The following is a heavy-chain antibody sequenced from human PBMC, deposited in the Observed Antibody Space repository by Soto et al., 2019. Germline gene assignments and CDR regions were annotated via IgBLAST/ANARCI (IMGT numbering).Heavy chain of an antibody. CDR3: ARWSARTAGTPYNWFDP. V-gene: IGHV1-46*01. Sequence: GASVKVSCKASGYTFTSYYMHWVRQAPGQGLEWMGIINPSGGSTSYAQKFQGRVTMTRDTSTSTVYMELSSLRSEDTAVYYCARWSARTAGTPYNWFDPWGQGTLVTVSS. CDR2: INPSGGST. J-gene: IGHJ5*02. D-gene: IGHD6-13*01. CDR1: GYTFTSYY.